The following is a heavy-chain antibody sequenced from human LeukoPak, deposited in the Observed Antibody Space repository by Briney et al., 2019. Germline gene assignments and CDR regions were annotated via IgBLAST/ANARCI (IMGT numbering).Heavy chain of an antibody. Sequence: PGGSLRLSCAASGFTFSSYSMNWVRQAPGKGLEWVSSISSSSSYIYYADSVKGRFTISRDNAKNSLYLQMNSLRAEDTAVYYCARGRVAAAGTQPTLYWGQGTLVTVSS. J-gene: IGHJ4*02. CDR2: ISSSSSYI. V-gene: IGHV3-21*01. CDR3: ARGRVAAAGTQPTLY. D-gene: IGHD6-13*01. CDR1: GFTFSSYS.